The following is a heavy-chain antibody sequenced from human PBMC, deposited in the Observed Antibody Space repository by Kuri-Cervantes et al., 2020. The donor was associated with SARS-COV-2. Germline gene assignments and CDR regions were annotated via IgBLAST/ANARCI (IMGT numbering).Heavy chain of an antibody. CDR1: GFTFSSYA. CDR3: AKSQVTIPGNDY. Sequence: LSLTCAASGFTFSSYAMHWVRQAPGKGLEWVAVISYDGSNKYYADSVKGRFTISRDNSKNTLYLQMNSLRAEDTDVYYCAKSQVTIPGNDYWGQGTLVTVSS. J-gene: IGHJ4*02. D-gene: IGHD4-17*01. CDR2: ISYDGSNK. V-gene: IGHV3-30-3*02.